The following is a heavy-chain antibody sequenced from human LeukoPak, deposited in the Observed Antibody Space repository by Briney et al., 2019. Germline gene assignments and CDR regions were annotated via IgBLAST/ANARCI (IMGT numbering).Heavy chain of an antibody. CDR1: EFTVSRNY. V-gene: IGHV3-53*01. CDR3: TRDQMNY. Sequence: GGSLILSCAASEFTVSRNYMLWVRQAPGKGLEWVSLIFSNGDTHYADSVKGRFTISRDTSKNTVSLQMNSLRVEDTAMYYCTRDQMNYWGQGTLVTVSS. D-gene: IGHD5-24*01. J-gene: IGHJ4*02. CDR2: IFSNGDT.